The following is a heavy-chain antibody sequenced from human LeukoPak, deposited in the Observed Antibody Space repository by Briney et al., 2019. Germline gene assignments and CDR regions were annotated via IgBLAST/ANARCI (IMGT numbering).Heavy chain of an antibody. Sequence: GGSLRLSCAASGFTFNTYAMSWVRQAPGRGLEWVSAISDGSDFIYYVDSVKGRFTISRDNAKNSLYLQMNSLRAEDTAVYYCTRDRAEYYFDYWGQGTLVTVSP. CDR1: GFTFNTYA. D-gene: IGHD6-6*01. CDR2: ISDGSDFI. CDR3: TRDRAEYYFDY. J-gene: IGHJ4*02. V-gene: IGHV3-21*04.